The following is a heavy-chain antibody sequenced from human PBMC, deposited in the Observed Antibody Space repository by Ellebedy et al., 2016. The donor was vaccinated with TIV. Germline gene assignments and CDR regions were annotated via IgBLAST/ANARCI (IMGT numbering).Heavy chain of an antibody. Sequence: SETLSLTCTVSGGSISSYYWSWIRQPPGKGLEWIGEINHSGSTNYNPSLKSRVTISVDTSKNQFSLKLSSVTAADTAVYYCASPYYGDYPWGQGTLVTVSS. V-gene: IGHV4-34*01. D-gene: IGHD4-17*01. CDR1: GGSISSYY. J-gene: IGHJ5*02. CDR2: INHSGST. CDR3: ASPYYGDYP.